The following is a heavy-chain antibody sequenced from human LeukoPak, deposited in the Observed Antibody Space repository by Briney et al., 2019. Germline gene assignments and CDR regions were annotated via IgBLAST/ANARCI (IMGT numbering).Heavy chain of an antibody. CDR2: IITIFGTT. CDR1: GGTFSGYA. CDR3: ARGRVRGVIITPLDY. Sequence: SVKVSCKASGGTFSGYAISWVRQAPGQGLEWMGRIITIFGTTNYAQKFQGRVTITTDESTSTAYMELSSLRSEDTAVYYCARGRVRGVIITPLDYWGQGTLVTVSS. J-gene: IGHJ4*02. V-gene: IGHV1-69*05. D-gene: IGHD3-10*01.